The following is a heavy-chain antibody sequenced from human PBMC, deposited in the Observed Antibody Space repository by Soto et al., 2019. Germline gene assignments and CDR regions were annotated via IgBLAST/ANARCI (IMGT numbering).Heavy chain of an antibody. D-gene: IGHD3-10*01. V-gene: IGHV3-30*18. J-gene: IGHJ6*02. CDR1: GFIFSRYG. CDR3: AKDLGSGKPYYYYAMDV. Sequence: QGQLVESGGGVVQPGTSLRISCEASGFIFSRYGMHWVRQAPGKGLEWVAVISYDGSNKYYAESVKGRFIISRDKSENTLYLQMNSLRAEDTAVYYCAKDLGSGKPYYYYAMDVWGQGTTVTVSS. CDR2: ISYDGSNK.